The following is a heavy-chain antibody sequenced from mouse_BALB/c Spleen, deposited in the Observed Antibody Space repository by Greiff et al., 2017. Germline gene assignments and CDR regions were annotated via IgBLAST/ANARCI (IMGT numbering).Heavy chain of an antibody. J-gene: IGHJ3*01. V-gene: IGHV5-12-1*01. CDR1: GFAFSSYD. Sequence: EVMLVESGGGLVKPGGSLKLSCAASGFAFSSYDMSWVRQTPEQRLEWVAYISSGGGSTYYPDTVKGRCTISRDNAKNTLYLQMSSLKSEDTAMYYCARSTMSTTTSGFAYWGQGTLVTVSA. CDR2: ISSGGGST. CDR3: ARSTMSTTTSGFAY. D-gene: IGHD2-4*01.